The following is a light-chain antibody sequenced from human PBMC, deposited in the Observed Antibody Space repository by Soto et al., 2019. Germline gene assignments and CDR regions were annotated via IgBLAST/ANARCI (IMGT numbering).Light chain of an antibody. CDR2: KAS. CDR1: QTISSW. Sequence: DIQMTQSPSTLSGSVGDRFTITCRASQTISSWLAWYQQKPGKAPKLLIYKASTLKSGVPSRFSGSGSGTEFTLTINSLQPDDFATYYCQHYNSYSEACGQGTKGDIK. J-gene: IGKJ1*01. CDR3: QHYNSYSEA. V-gene: IGKV1-5*03.